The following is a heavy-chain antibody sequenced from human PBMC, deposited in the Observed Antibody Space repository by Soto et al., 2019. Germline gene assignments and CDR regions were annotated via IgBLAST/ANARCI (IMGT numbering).Heavy chain of an antibody. CDR2: IIPIFGTA. Sequence: QVQLVQSGAEVKKPGSSVKVSCKASGGTFSSYAISWVRQAPGQGLEWMGGIIPIFGTANYAQKFQGRVTTTADESTSTAYMEMSSLRSQDTAVYYCARPADFYGSGWFDPWGQGTLVTVSS. CDR3: ARPADFYGSGWFDP. V-gene: IGHV1-69*01. CDR1: GGTFSSYA. J-gene: IGHJ5*02. D-gene: IGHD3-10*01.